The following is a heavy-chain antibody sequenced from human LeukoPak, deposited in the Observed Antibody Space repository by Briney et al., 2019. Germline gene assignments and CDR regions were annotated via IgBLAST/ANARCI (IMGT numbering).Heavy chain of an antibody. CDR3: ARVYLRITMIVVVIPGAFDI. J-gene: IGHJ3*02. Sequence: SETLSLTCAVYGGSFSGYNWSWIRQPPGKGLEWIGEINHSGSTNYNPSLKSRVTISVDTSKNQFSLKLSSVTAADTAVYYCARVYLRITMIVVVIPGAFDIWGQGTMVTVSS. D-gene: IGHD3-22*01. V-gene: IGHV4-34*01. CDR2: INHSGST. CDR1: GGSFSGYN.